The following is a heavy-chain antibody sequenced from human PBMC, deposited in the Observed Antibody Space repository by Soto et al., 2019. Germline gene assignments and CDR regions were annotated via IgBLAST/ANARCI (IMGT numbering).Heavy chain of an antibody. Sequence: ASVKVSCKASGYTFTGYYMHWVRQAPGQGLEWMGWINPNSGGTNYAQKFQGWVTMTRDTSISTAYMELSRLRSDDTAVYYCARDSGVGYDSSGYSPIYYYCMDVWGQGXTVTVYS. CDR2: INPNSGGT. V-gene: IGHV1-2*04. CDR3: ARDSGVGYDSSGYSPIYYYCMDV. CDR1: GYTFTGYY. D-gene: IGHD3-22*01. J-gene: IGHJ6*02.